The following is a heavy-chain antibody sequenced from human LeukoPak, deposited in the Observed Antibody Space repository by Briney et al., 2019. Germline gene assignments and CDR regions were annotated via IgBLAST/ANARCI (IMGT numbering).Heavy chain of an antibody. CDR3: AGALFHYDSSGYDMGAYDI. CDR1: GGTFSNYA. CDR2: TTPIFGSA. D-gene: IGHD3-22*01. J-gene: IGHJ3*02. V-gene: IGHV1-69*05. Sequence: ASVKVSCKASGGTFSNYALSWVRQAPGRGLEWMGGTTPIFGSAEYALNFQGRVTVTTDESTSTAYMEMSSLRSDDTAVYYCAGALFHYDSSGYDMGAYDIWGQGTMVTVSS.